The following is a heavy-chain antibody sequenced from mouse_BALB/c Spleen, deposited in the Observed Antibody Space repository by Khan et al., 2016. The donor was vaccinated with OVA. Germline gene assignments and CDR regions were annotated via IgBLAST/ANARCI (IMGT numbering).Heavy chain of an antibody. CDR3: ARVDYGYGFAS. CDR2: IRKKASGYTT. CDR1: EFTFTDYY. Sequence: EVELVESGGGLVQPGGSLRLSCATSEFTFTDYYMNWVRQPPGKALEWLGFIRKKASGYTTEYSPSVKGRFTISRDNSQSILYLQMNTLRAEDSATYHRARVDYGYGFASWGQGTLVTVSA. J-gene: IGHJ3*01. D-gene: IGHD1-2*01. V-gene: IGHV7-3*02.